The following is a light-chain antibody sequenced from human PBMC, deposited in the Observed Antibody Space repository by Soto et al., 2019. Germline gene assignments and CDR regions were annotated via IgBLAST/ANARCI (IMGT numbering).Light chain of an antibody. V-gene: IGKV3-11*01. CDR2: DAS. CDR3: QQRSNWPPYT. Sequence: EIVLTQSPATLSLSPGERATLSCRASQSVSSYLAWYQQKPCQAPRLLIYDASNRATGIPARFSGSGSGTDFTLTISSLEPEDFAVYYCQQRSNWPPYTVGQGTKLDIK. CDR1: QSVSSY. J-gene: IGKJ2*01.